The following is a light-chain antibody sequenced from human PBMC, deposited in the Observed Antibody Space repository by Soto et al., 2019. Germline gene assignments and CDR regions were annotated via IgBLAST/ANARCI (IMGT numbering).Light chain of an antibody. Sequence: EIVLTQSPGSLSLSPGERATLSCRASQSVDSTFFAWYQKKPGQAPRLLIYGASKRATGVPDRFSGSGSGTDFTLTIRRLEPEDFAVYYCQQYMSSVTFGQGTKVEF. CDR2: GAS. J-gene: IGKJ1*01. CDR1: QSVDSTF. CDR3: QQYMSSVT. V-gene: IGKV3-20*01.